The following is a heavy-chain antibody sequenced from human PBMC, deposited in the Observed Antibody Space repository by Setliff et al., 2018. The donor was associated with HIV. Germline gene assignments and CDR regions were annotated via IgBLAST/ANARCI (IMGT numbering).Heavy chain of an antibody. V-gene: IGHV4-38-2*01. J-gene: IGHJ5*02. CDR2: LYNSGST. D-gene: IGHD6-13*01. Sequence: KTSETLSLTCAVSGFSINSGYSWDWIRQSPGKGLEWIGALYNSGSTYYNPSLKSRVTISVDTSKNRFSLKLTSVTAADTAVYYCARGLIAATGTWFDPWGQGTLVTVSS. CDR1: GFSINSGYS. CDR3: ARGLIAATGTWFDP.